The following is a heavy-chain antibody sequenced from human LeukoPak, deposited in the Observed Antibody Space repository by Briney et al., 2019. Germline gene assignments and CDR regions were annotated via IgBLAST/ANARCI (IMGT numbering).Heavy chain of an antibody. D-gene: IGHD3-3*01. V-gene: IGHV3-30*18. Sequence: GRSLRLSCAASGFTFSSYGMHWVRQAPGKGLEWVAVKSYDGSNKYYADSVKGRFTISRDNSKNTLYLQMNSLRAEDTAVYYCAKDNSGDFWSGDAFDIWGQGTMVTASS. CDR1: GFTFSSYG. CDR2: KSYDGSNK. J-gene: IGHJ3*02. CDR3: AKDNSGDFWSGDAFDI.